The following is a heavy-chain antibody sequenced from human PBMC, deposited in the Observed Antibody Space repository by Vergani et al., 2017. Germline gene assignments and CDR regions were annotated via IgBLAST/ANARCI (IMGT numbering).Heavy chain of an antibody. Sequence: QVQLQESGPGLVKPSETLSLTCTVSGGSISSYYWSWIRQPPGKGLEWIGYIYYSGSTNYNPSLNSRVTISVDTSKNQFSLKLSSVTAAGTAVYYCARNPYCGGDCYSDAFDIWGQGTMVTVSS. CDR1: GGSISSYY. CDR2: IYYSGST. V-gene: IGHV4-59*01. D-gene: IGHD2-21*02. CDR3: ARNPYCGGDCYSDAFDI. J-gene: IGHJ3*02.